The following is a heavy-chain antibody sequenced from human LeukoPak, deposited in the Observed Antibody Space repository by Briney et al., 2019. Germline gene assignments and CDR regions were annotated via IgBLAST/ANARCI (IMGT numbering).Heavy chain of an antibody. D-gene: IGHD2-2*01. CDR3: ARVGDIVVVPAALYHAFDI. CDR2: ISSSSSTI. Sequence: GGSLRLSCAASGFTFSSYSMNWVRQAPGKGLEWVSYISSSSSTIYYADSVKGRFTISRDNAKNSLYLQMNSLRAEDTAVYYCARVGDIVVVPAALYHAFDIWGQGTMVTVSS. CDR1: GFTFSSYS. J-gene: IGHJ3*02. V-gene: IGHV3-48*01.